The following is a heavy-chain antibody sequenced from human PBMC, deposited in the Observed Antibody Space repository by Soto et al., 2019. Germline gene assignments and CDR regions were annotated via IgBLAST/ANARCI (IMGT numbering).Heavy chain of an antibody. CDR3: ARGHSSGYSGSWGWFDP. J-gene: IGHJ5*02. D-gene: IGHD3-22*01. V-gene: IGHV3-23*01. CDR2: ISGSGGST. CDR1: GFTFSSYA. Sequence: EVQLLESGGGLVQPGGSLRLSCAASGFTFSSYAMSWVRQAPGKGLEWVSAISGSGGSTYYADSVKGRFTISRDNSKNTVYLQMNSLRAEDTAVYYCARGHSSGYSGSWGWFDPWGQGTLVTVSS.